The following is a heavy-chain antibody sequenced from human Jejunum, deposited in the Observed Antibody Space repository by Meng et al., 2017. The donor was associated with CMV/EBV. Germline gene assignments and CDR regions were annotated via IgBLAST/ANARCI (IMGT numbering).Heavy chain of an antibody. CDR2: IKAKSAGGTT. CDR1: KAW. D-gene: IGHD3-22*01. J-gene: IGHJ4*02. V-gene: IGHV3-15*01. Sequence: KAWMAGVRQAPGKGLEWVGRIKAKSAGGTTDSASPVRVRFAISRDDSKNTVYLQMNSLQTEDTAVYYCTLTATMIVVVPSDVRDYWGQGTLVTVSS. CDR3: TLTATMIVVVPSDVRDY.